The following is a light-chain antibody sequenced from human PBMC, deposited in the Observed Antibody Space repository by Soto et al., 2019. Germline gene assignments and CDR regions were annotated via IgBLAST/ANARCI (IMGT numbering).Light chain of an antibody. CDR3: RSYDSSLSAVV. CDR2: VNS. Sequence: QSVLTQPASVSGSPGQRVTISCTGSSSNIGAGYDVHWYQQLPGTAPKLLIYVNSNRPSGVTDRFSGSKSGTSASLAITGLQAEDEADYYCRSYDSSLSAVVFGGGTKLTVL. J-gene: IGLJ2*01. CDR1: SSNIGAGYD. V-gene: IGLV1-40*01.